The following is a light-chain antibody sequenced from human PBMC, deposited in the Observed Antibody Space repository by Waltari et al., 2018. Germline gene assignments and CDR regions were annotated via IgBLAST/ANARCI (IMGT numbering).Light chain of an antibody. CDR1: SSNIGSSN. V-gene: IGLV1-44*01. Sequence: QSVLTQPPSASGTPGQRVIIFCSGSSSNIGSSNVNWYQQLPGTAPKLLMYSNTQRSSGVPDRFSGSKSGTSASLAIRGLQSEDEADYYCAAWDDNLSSPVFGGGTKLTVL. J-gene: IGLJ2*01. CDR2: SNT. CDR3: AAWDDNLSSPV.